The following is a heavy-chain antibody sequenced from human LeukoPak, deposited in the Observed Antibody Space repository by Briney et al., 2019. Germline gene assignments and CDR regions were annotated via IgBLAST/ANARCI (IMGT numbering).Heavy chain of an antibody. J-gene: IGHJ5*02. CDR2: IFYLGNT. V-gene: IGHV4-30-4*01. Sequence: SETLSLTCTVSGGSISSGNYYWSWIRQPPGKGLEWIGYIFYLGNTYYTSSLKSRVTISVDTSKNQFSLKLSSVTAADTAVYYCARKYPDHWFDPWGQGTLVTVSS. CDR3: ARKYPDHWFDP. CDR1: GGSISSGNYY. D-gene: IGHD6-6*01.